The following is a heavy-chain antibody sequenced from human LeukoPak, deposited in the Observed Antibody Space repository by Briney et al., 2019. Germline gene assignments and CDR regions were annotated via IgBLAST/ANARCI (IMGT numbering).Heavy chain of an antibody. V-gene: IGHV4-4*07. Sequence: SETLSLTCSVSGGSIRNYFWSSIRQPAGKGLEWIGRIYTSGSTDYNPSLRSRVTMSVDTSRNQFSLKLTSVTAADTAVYYCARESKSYDGSGFYHDYGGQGTLVAVSS. D-gene: IGHD3-22*01. CDR2: IYTSGST. J-gene: IGHJ4*02. CDR3: ARESKSYDGSGFYHDY. CDR1: GGSIRNYF.